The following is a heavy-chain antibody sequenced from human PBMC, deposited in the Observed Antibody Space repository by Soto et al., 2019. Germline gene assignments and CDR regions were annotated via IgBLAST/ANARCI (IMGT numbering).Heavy chain of an antibody. CDR1: GFTLSSYA. V-gene: IGHV3-23*01. CDR2: MSGSGGTA. Sequence: EVQLLESGGGLVQPGGSLRLSCAASGFTLSSYAMSWVRQAPGKGLEWVSGMSGSGGTAYYRDSGKGRFTISRDNSKQTLYLQMNSLRAEDTALYYCAKGPIFGVENIYDYWGQGTLVTVSS. J-gene: IGHJ4*02. CDR3: AKGPIFGVENIYDY. D-gene: IGHD3-3*01.